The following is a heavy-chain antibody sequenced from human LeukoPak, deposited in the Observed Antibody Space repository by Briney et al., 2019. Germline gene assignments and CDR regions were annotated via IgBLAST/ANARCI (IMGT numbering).Heavy chain of an antibody. V-gene: IGHV1-58*02. J-gene: IGHJ3*02. CDR1: GFTFTSSA. CDR3: AADVRLRYFDSEGAFDI. D-gene: IGHD3-9*01. Sequence: SVKVSCKASGFTFTSSAMQWVRQARGQRLEWIGWIVVGSGNTSYAQKFQERVTITRDMSTSTAYMELSSLRSEDTAVYYCAADVRLRYFDSEGAFDIWGQGTMVTVSS. CDR2: IVVGSGNT.